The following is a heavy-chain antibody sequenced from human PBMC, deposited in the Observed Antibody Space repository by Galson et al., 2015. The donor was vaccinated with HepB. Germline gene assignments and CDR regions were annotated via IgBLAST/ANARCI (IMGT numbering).Heavy chain of an antibody. CDR1: GFTFSNAW. Sequence: SLRLSCAASGFTFSNAWMSWVRQAPGKGLEWVGRIKSKTDGGTADYAAPVKGRFTISRDDSKSIAYLQMNSLKTEDTAVYYCARPRRDGYNDAFDIWGQGTMVTVSS. CDR3: ARPRRDGYNDAFDI. V-gene: IGHV3-15*01. D-gene: IGHD5-24*01. CDR2: IKSKTDGGTA. J-gene: IGHJ3*02.